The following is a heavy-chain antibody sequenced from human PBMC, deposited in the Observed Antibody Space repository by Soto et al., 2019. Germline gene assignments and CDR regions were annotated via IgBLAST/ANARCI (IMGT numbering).Heavy chain of an antibody. D-gene: IGHD2-21*02. Sequence: SVKVSCKASGGTFSSYAISWVRQAPGQGLEWMGGIIPIFGTANYAQKFQGRVTITADKSTSTAYMELSSLRSEDTAVYYCASQVGPEVTASQNTNWFDTWGQGTLVTVSS. J-gene: IGHJ5*02. CDR2: IIPIFGTA. CDR1: GGTFSSYA. V-gene: IGHV1-69*06. CDR3: ASQVGPEVTASQNTNWFDT.